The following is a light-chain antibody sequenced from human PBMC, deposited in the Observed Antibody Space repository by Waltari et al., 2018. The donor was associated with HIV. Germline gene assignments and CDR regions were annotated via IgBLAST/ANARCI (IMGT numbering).Light chain of an antibody. CDR1: ENINTF. J-gene: IGKJ3*01. Sequence: DIQVTQSPSSLSASVGDRVTIICRTSENINTFLNWFQQKPGKIHRLLIYGASTLESGVPSRFSGTGSGTDFSLTISALQPEDFATYYCLQGYSSILTFGPGTKVEVK. CDR2: GAS. CDR3: LQGYSSILT. V-gene: IGKV1-39*01.